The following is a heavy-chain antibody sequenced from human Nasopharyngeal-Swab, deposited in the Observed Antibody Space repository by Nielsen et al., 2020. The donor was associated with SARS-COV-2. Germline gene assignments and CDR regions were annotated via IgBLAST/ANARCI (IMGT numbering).Heavy chain of an antibody. CDR1: GCSISSYY. V-gene: IGHV4-4*07. CDR2: IYTSGST. CDR3: ARDIAAAGEAYYYYGMDV. Sequence: SETLSLTCTVSGCSISSYYWSWIRQPAGKGLEWIGRIYTSGSTNYNPSLKSRVTMSVDTSKNQFSLKLSSVTAADTAVYYCARDIAAAGEAYYYYGMDVWGQGTTVTVFS. D-gene: IGHD6-13*01. J-gene: IGHJ6*02.